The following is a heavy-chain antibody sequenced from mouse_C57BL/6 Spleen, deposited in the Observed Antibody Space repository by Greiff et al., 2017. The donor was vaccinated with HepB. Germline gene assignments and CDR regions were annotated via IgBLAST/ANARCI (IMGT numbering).Heavy chain of an antibody. CDR1: GYTFTSYW. D-gene: IGHD1-1*01. V-gene: IGHV1-7*01. J-gene: IGHJ4*01. CDR2: INPSSGYT. Sequence: VQLQQSGAELAKPGASVKLSCKASGYTFTSYWMHWVKQRPGQGLEWIGYINPSSGYTKYNQKFKDKATLTADKSSSTAYMQLSSLTYEDSAVYYCARPVVADYYAMDYWGQGTSVTVSS. CDR3: ARPVVADYYAMDY.